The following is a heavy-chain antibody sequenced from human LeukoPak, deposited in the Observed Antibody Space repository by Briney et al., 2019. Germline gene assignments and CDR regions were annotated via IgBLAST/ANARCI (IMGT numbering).Heavy chain of an antibody. V-gene: IGHV4-34*01. D-gene: IGHD3-10*01. CDR2: INHSGST. CDR1: GGSFSGYY. CDR3: ARGLVVRGVMPRNRFDP. J-gene: IGHJ5*02. Sequence: SETLSLTSAVYGGSFSGYYWSWIRQPPGKGLEWIGEINHSGSTNYNPSLKSRVTISVDTSKNQFSLKLSSVTAADTAVYYCARGLVVRGVMPRNRFDPWGQGTLVTVSS.